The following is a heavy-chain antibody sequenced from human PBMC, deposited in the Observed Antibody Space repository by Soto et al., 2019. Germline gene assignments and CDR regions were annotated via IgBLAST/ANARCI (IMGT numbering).Heavy chain of an antibody. D-gene: IGHD2-21*01. CDR3: ARDFYPVAYFSDY. Sequence: ASVKVSCKASGYTFTNHGISWVRQAPGQGLEWVGWVSGYNDKTKSAQKFQGRVTMTTDTSTSTAYMELRSLRSDDTAVYCCARDFYPVAYFSDYWGQGTLVPVSS. J-gene: IGHJ4*02. CDR1: GYTFTNHG. V-gene: IGHV1-18*04. CDR2: VSGYNDKT.